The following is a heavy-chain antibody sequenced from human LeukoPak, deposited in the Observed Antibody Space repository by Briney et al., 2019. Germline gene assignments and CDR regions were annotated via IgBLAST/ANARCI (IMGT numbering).Heavy chain of an antibody. J-gene: IGHJ3*02. CDR1: GGTFSSYA. CDR3: AGILRYDILTGYYNDAFDI. CDR2: IIPIFGTA. Sequence: GASVKVSCKASGGTFSSYAISWVRQAPGQGLEWMGGIIPIFGTANYAQKFQGRVTITADESTSTAYMELSSLRPEDTAVYYCAGILRYDILTGYYNDAFDIWGQGTMVTVSS. D-gene: IGHD3-9*01. V-gene: IGHV1-69*13.